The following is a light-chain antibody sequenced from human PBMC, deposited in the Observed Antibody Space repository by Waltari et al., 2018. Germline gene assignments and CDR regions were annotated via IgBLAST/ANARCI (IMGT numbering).Light chain of an antibody. Sequence: EILMTQSPPTLSVSPGERATLSCSASQSISRNLAWYQQKPGQAPRLLIYGASTSATGIPARFSGSGSGTEFTLTISSLQSEDFAVYYCQQYNNWRTFGQGTKLEIK. J-gene: IGKJ2*01. V-gene: IGKV3-15*01. CDR3: QQYNNWRT. CDR2: GAS. CDR1: QSISRN.